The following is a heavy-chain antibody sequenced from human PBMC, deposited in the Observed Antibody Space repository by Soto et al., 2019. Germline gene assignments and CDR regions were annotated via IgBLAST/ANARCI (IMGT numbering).Heavy chain of an antibody. J-gene: IGHJ5*02. CDR1: GYTFTSYG. Sequence: GASVKVSCKASGYTFTSYGISWVRQAPGQGLEWMGWISAYNGNTNYAQKLQGRVTMTTDTSTSTAYMELRSLRSDDTAVYYCAITEPAGPRHWLDPWGQGTLVTVSS. CDR2: ISAYNGNT. CDR3: AITEPAGPRHWLDP. V-gene: IGHV1-18*01. D-gene: IGHD2-2*01.